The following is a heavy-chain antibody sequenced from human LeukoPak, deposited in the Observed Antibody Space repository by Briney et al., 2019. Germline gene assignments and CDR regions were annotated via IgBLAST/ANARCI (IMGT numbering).Heavy chain of an antibody. CDR3: ARYGSGSYYRSTPYRY. V-gene: IGHV5-51*01. Sequence: GESLKISCKGSGSRFTSYWIGWVRQMPGKGLEWMGIIYPGDSDTRYSPSFQGQVTISADKSISTAYLQWSSLKASDTAMYYCARYGSGSYYRSTPYRYWGQGTLVTVSS. D-gene: IGHD3-10*01. CDR2: IYPGDSDT. CDR1: GSRFTSYW. J-gene: IGHJ4*02.